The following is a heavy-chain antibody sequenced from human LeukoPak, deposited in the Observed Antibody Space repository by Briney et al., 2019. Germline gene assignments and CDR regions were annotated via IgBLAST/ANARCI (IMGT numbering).Heavy chain of an antibody. CDR2: IYYSGST. Sequence: SETLSLTCTVSGGSISSSSYYWGWIRQPPGKGLEWIGSIYYSGSTYHNPSLKSRVTISVDTSKNQFSLKLSSVTAADTAVYYCARHFSSNPLDYWGQGTLVTVSS. V-gene: IGHV4-39*01. CDR1: GGSISSSSYY. J-gene: IGHJ4*02. D-gene: IGHD6-6*01. CDR3: ARHFSSNPLDY.